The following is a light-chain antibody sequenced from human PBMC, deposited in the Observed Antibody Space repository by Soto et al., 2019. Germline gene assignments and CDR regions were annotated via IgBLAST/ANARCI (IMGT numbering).Light chain of an antibody. CDR1: SSDVGGYNY. CDR3: SSYAGSNNFVV. J-gene: IGLJ2*01. Sequence: QSALTQPPSASRSPGQSVTISCTGTSSDVGGYNYVSWYQQYPGKAPKLMIYEVSKRPSGVPDRFSGSKSANTASLTVSGRQAEDEADYYCSSYAGSNNFVVFGGGTKLTV. V-gene: IGLV2-8*02. CDR2: EVS.